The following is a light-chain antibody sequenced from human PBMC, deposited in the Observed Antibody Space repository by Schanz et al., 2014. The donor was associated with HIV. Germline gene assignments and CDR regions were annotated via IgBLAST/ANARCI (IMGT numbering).Light chain of an antibody. CDR2: NSY. Sequence: QSVLTQPPSTSGTPGQRVTMSCSGSNSNFRSNAVNWYQPPPGTAPKLLIYNSYHRPSGVPDRFSGSESGTSASLAISGLQSEDEGDYYCATWDDGLDAWVLGRGTHLTV. V-gene: IGLV1-44*01. CDR3: ATWDDGLDAWV. CDR1: NSNFRSNA. J-gene: IGLJ3*02.